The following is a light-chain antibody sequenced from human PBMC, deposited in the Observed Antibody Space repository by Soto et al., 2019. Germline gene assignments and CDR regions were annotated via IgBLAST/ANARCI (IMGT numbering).Light chain of an antibody. CDR1: NIGSKT. CDR3: QVWHSSSDHYV. CDR2: DES. Sequence: SYELTQPPSVSVAPGQTARITCGRDNIGSKTVHWYQQKSGQAPVLVVYDESDRPSGIPERFSGSNSGNTATLTISRVEAGDEADYYCQVWHSSSDHYVFGTGTKV. V-gene: IGLV3-21*02. J-gene: IGLJ1*01.